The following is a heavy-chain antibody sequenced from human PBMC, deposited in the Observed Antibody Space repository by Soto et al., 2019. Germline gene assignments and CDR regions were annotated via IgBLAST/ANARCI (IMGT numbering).Heavy chain of an antibody. Sequence: QVQLVDSGGGVVQPGRSLRLSCAASGFTFSSYAMHWVRQAPGKGLEWVAVISYDGSNKYYADSVKGRFTISRDNSKNTLYPQMNSLRAEDTAVYYCARADDTAMVTGHAFDIWGQGTMVTVSS. CDR3: ARADDTAMVTGHAFDI. J-gene: IGHJ3*02. V-gene: IGHV3-30-3*01. CDR2: ISYDGSNK. CDR1: GFTFSSYA. D-gene: IGHD5-18*01.